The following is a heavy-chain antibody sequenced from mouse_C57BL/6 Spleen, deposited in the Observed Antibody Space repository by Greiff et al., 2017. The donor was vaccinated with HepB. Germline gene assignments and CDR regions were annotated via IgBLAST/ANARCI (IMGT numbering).Heavy chain of an antibody. CDR3: ASLYYDDDPDY. D-gene: IGHD2-4*01. Sequence: VQLQQPGAELVKPGASVKLSCKASGYTFTSYWMHWVKQRPGQGLEWIGMIHPNSGSTNYNEKFKSKATLTVDKSSSTAYMQLSSLTAEDSAVYYCASLYYDDDPDYWGQGTTLTVSS. CDR2: IHPNSGST. J-gene: IGHJ2*01. CDR1: GYTFTSYW. V-gene: IGHV1-64*01.